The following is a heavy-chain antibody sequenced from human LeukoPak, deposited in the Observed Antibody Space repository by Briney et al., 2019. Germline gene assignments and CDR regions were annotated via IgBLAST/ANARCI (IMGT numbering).Heavy chain of an antibody. D-gene: IGHD3-10*01. J-gene: IGHJ3*02. CDR3: ASGTRGRAFDI. CDR2: IFYSGST. Sequence: SETLSLTCTVSGASISSGGYWSWIRHRPGKGLEWFGYIFYSGSTYYNPSLKSRVTISVDTSKNQFSLKLSSVTAADTAVYYCASGTRGRAFDIWGQGTMVTVSS. CDR1: GASISSGGY. V-gene: IGHV4-31*03.